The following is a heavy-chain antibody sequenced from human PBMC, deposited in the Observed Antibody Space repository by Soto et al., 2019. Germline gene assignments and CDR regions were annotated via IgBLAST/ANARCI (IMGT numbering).Heavy chain of an antibody. CDR3: AKPQDYYDSSGYYWPLDY. D-gene: IGHD3-22*01. CDR2: ISYDGSNK. Sequence: SLRLSCAASGFTFSSYVMHLVRQAPGKGLEWVAVISYDGSNKYYADSVKGRFTISRDNSKNTLYLQMNSLRAEDTAVYYCAKPQDYYDSSGYYWPLDYWGQGTLVTVSS. V-gene: IGHV3-30*18. J-gene: IGHJ4*02. CDR1: GFTFSSYV.